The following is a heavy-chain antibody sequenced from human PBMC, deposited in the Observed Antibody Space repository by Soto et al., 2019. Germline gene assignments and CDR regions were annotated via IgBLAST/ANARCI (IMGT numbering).Heavy chain of an antibody. D-gene: IGHD3-22*01. CDR2: INPSGGST. CDR3: ARDFSYYYDSSGLGAFDI. CDR1: GYTFTSYY. Sequence: ASVTVYCKASGYTFTSYYMHWVRQAPGQGLEWMGIINPSGGSTSYAQKFQGRVTMTRDTSTSTVYMELSSLRSEDTAVYYCARDFSYYYDSSGLGAFDIWGQGTMVTVSS. J-gene: IGHJ3*02. V-gene: IGHV1-46*01.